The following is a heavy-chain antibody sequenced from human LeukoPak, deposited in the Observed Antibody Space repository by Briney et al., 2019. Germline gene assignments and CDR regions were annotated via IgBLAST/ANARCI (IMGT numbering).Heavy chain of an antibody. J-gene: IGHJ4*02. CDR2: ITNSRSII. CDR1: GFTITDYY. CDR3: ARWTESSGYSD. Sequence: GGSLRLSCVASGFTITDYYMSWIRQAPGKGLECISYITNSRSIIYYADSVKGRFTISRDNAKNSLFLQMDSLRAEDTAVYYCARWTESSGYSDWGQGTLVTVSS. V-gene: IGHV3-11*01. D-gene: IGHD3-22*01.